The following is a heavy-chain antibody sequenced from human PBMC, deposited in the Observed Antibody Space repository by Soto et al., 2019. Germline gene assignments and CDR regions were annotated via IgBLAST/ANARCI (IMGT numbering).Heavy chain of an antibody. J-gene: IGHJ5*02. CDR3: VRGRRGDP. Sequence: SETLSLTCAVSGGSFTAYYLSWIRQSPDMRLEWIGEIHHSGSTTYNPSVESRVTISVDTSKRQFSLKLTSVTAADTGVYYCVRGRRGDPWGQGTLVTVSS. CDR2: IHHSGST. D-gene: IGHD3-10*01. CDR1: GGSFTAYY. V-gene: IGHV4-34*01.